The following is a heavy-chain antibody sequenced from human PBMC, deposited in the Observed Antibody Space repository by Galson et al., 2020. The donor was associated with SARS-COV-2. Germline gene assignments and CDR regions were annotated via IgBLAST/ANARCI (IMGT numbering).Heavy chain of an antibody. Sequence: GGSLRLSCAASGFTFSSYGMHWVRQAPGKGLEWVAVISYDGSNKYYADSVKGRFTISRDNSKNTLYLQMNSLRAEDTAVYYCAKSTTLRWYDDSYYYYGMDVWGQGTTVTVSS. J-gene: IGHJ6*02. CDR3: AKSTTLRWYDDSYYYYGMDV. CDR2: ISYDGSNK. CDR1: GFTFSSYG. D-gene: IGHD6-13*01. V-gene: IGHV3-30*18.